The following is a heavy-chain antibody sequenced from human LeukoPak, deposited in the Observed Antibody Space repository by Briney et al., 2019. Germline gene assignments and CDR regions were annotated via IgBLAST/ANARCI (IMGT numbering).Heavy chain of an antibody. CDR1: VFTFSDYY. J-gene: IGHJ4*02. CDR3: TRGKQWLGN. Sequence: GGSLRLSCTASVFTFSDYYMSWIRQAPGKGLEWVSYISSSGSTIHYADSVKGRFTSSRDNAKNALYLQMNSLRAEDTAVYYCTRGKQWLGNWGQGTLVTVSS. CDR2: ISSSGSTI. V-gene: IGHV3-11*01. D-gene: IGHD6-19*01.